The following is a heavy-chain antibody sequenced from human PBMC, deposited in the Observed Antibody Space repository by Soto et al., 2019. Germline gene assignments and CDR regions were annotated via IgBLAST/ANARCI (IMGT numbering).Heavy chain of an antibody. CDR1: GYTFTSYY. CDR3: ARGMGESSLHYYYGMDV. CDR2: INPSGGST. Sequence: ASVKVSCKASGYTFTSYYMHWVRQAPGQGLEWMGIINPSGGSTSYAQKFQGRVTMTRDTSTSTVYMELSSLRSEDTAVYYCARGMGESSLHYYYGMDVWGQGTTVTVSS. J-gene: IGHJ6*02. D-gene: IGHD3-16*02. V-gene: IGHV1-46*01.